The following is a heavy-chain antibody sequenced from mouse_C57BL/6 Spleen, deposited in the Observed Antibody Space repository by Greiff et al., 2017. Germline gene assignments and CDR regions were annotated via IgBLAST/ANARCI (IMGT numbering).Heavy chain of an antibody. Sequence: QVQLKQPGAELVMPGASVKLSCKASGYTFTSSWMHWVKQRPGQGLEWIGEIDPSDSYTNYNQKFKGKSTLTVDKSSSTAYMQLSILTSEYSAVYFCATHYGSSYYAMDSWGQGTSVPVSS. J-gene: IGHJ4*01. V-gene: IGHV1-69*01. D-gene: IGHD1-1*01. CDR2: IDPSDSYT. CDR3: ATHYGSSYYAMDS. CDR1: GYTFTSSW.